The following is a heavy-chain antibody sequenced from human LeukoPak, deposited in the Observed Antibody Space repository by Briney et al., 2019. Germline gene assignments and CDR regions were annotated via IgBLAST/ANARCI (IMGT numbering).Heavy chain of an antibody. J-gene: IGHJ4*02. Sequence: SETLSLTCTVSGGSISSSSYYWGWIRQPPGKGLEWIGSIYYSGSTYYNPSLMSRVTISVDTSKNQFSLKLSSVTAADTAVYYCEQQGRFGVVITFDYWGQGTLVTVSS. CDR2: IYYSGST. CDR3: EQQGRFGVVITFDY. CDR1: GGSISSSSYY. V-gene: IGHV4-39*01. D-gene: IGHD3-3*01.